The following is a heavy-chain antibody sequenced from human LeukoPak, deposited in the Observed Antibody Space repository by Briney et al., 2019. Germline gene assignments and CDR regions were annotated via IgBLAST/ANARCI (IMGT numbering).Heavy chain of an antibody. J-gene: IGHJ6*03. CDR3: ARGGQQLVPTYYYYMDV. D-gene: IGHD6-13*01. CDR2: IRYDGSNK. V-gene: IGHV3-30*02. CDR1: GFTFSSYG. Sequence: PGGSLRLSCAASGFTFSSYGMHWVRQAPGKGLEWVAFIRYDGSNKYYADSVKGRFTISRDNAKNSLYLQMNSLRAEDTALYYCARGGQQLVPTYYYYMDVWGKGTTVTVSS.